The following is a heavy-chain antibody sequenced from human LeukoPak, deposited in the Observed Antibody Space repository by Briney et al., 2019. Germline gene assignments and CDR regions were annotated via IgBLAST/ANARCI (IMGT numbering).Heavy chain of an antibody. CDR2: IFYSGST. V-gene: IGHV4-59*08. D-gene: IGHD1-26*01. CDR3: ARQSYGGAYYFFGY. J-gene: IGHJ4*02. CDR1: SGSISGYY. Sequence: SETLSLTCTVSSGSISGYYWTWIRQPPGKGLEWIGNIFYSGSTNYNPSLKSRVTISLDTFKKQFSLKLTSVTAADTAVYYCARQSYGGAYYFFGYWGQGTLVAVSS.